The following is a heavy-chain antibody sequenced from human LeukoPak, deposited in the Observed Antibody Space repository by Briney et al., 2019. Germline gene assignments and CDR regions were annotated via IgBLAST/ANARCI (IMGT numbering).Heavy chain of an antibody. CDR3: ARVSSPWSPRDAFDI. J-gene: IGHJ3*02. Sequence: SQTLSLTCAISGDSVSSDSATWNWIRQSPSRGLEWLGRTYYKSKWYNDYAVSVKSRITINSDTSKNQFSLQLNSVTPEDTAVYYCARVSSPWSPRDAFDIWGQGTMVTVSS. CDR1: GDSVSSDSAT. V-gene: IGHV6-1*01. D-gene: IGHD1-26*01. CDR2: TYYKSKWYN.